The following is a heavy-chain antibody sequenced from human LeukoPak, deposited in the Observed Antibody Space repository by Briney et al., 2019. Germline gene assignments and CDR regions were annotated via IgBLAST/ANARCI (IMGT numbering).Heavy chain of an antibody. CDR1: GYTFTVHY. CDR3: ARRAGAYSHPYDY. CDR2: INPNTGGT. J-gene: IGHJ4*02. Sequence: ASVKVSCKASGYTFTVHYIHWMRQAPGQGLEWMGWINPNTGGTKYAEKFQGRVTMTRDTSITTAYMELSRLTSDDTAVYYCARRAGAYSHPYDYWGQGTLVTVSS. D-gene: IGHD4/OR15-4a*01. V-gene: IGHV1-2*02.